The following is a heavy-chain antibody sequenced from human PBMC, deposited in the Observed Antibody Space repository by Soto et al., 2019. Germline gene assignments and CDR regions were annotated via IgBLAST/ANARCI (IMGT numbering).Heavy chain of an antibody. CDR2: IYYSGST. D-gene: IGHD3-3*02. J-gene: IGHJ6*03. CDR1: GGSISSYY. V-gene: IGHV4-59*08. Sequence: QVQLQESGPGLVKPSETLSLTCTVSGGSISSYYWSWIRQPPGKGLEWIGYIYYSGSTNYNPSLKSRVTISVDTSKNQFSLKLSSVTAADTAVYYCARGIFGVVRYYYYYMDVWGKGTTVTVSS. CDR3: ARGIFGVVRYYYYYMDV.